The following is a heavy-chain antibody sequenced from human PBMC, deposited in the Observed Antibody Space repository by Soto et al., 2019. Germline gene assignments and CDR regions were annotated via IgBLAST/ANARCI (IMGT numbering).Heavy chain of an antibody. V-gene: IGHV1-58*02. CDR3: AAGPKYYDILTGYYSYYYYMDV. CDR1: GFTFTSSA. J-gene: IGHJ6*03. D-gene: IGHD3-9*01. Sequence: SVKVSCKASGFTFTSSAMQWVRQARGQRLEWIGWIVVGSGNTNYAQKFQERVTITRDMSTSTAYMELSSLRSEDTAVYYCAAGPKYYDILTGYYSYYYYMDVWGKGTTVTVSS. CDR2: IVVGSGNT.